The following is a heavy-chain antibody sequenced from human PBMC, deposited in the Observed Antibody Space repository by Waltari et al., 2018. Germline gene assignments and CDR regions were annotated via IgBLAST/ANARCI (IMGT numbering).Heavy chain of an antibody. Sequence: QVQLVQSGAEVKKPGASVKVSCKASGYTFTSYAMHWVRHAPGQRLEWMGWINAGNGNTKYSQKFQGRVTITRDTSASTAYMELSSLRSEDTAVYYCARAGDTNYYYYGMDVWGQGTTVTVSS. CDR1: GYTFTSYA. V-gene: IGHV1-3*01. CDR2: INAGNGNT. CDR3: ARAGDTNYYYYGMDV. D-gene: IGHD2-21*01. J-gene: IGHJ6*02.